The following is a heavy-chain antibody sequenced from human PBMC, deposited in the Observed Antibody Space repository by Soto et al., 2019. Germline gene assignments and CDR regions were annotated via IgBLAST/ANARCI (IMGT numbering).Heavy chain of an antibody. J-gene: IGHJ4*02. CDR3: STSYDSLGYYKFAY. CDR1: GFTFRSYA. Sequence: QVQLVESGGGVVQPGRFLRLSCAASGFTFRSYAVLWVRQAPGKGLEWVAIISHDGSNKYYADSVKGRFTISRDNSKSTLDLQMNSLRPEDTAVYYCSTSYDSLGYYKFAYWGQGTLVTVSS. CDR2: ISHDGSNK. D-gene: IGHD3-22*01. V-gene: IGHV3-30-3*01.